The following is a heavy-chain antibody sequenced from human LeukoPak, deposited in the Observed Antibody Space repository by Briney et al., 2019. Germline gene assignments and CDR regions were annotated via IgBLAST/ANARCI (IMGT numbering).Heavy chain of an antibody. J-gene: IGHJ2*01. D-gene: IGHD3-22*01. Sequence: GGSLRLSCAASGFTFSSHGMNWVRQAPGNGLEWVSGINWNSGSIGYADSVKGRFTISRDNAKNSLYLQMNGLRLEDMALYYCAKSSSPMVVVVISDSYFDLWGRGTLVTVSS. V-gene: IGHV3-9*03. CDR2: INWNSGSI. CDR3: AKSSSPMVVVVISDSYFDL. CDR1: GFTFSSHG.